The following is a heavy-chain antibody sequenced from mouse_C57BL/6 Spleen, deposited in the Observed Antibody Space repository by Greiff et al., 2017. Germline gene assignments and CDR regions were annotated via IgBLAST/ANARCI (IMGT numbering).Heavy chain of an antibody. CDR3: AREEGTAQATWAMDD. V-gene: IGHV1-53*01. D-gene: IGHD3-2*02. CDR2: INPSNGGT. CDR1: GYTFTSYW. Sequence: QVQLQQPGTELVKPGASVKLSCKASGYTFTSYWMHWVKQRPGQGLEWIGNINPSNGGTNYNEKFKSKATLTVDKSSSTAYMQLSSLTSEDSAVYYCAREEGTAQATWAMDDWGQGTSVTVSS. J-gene: IGHJ4*01.